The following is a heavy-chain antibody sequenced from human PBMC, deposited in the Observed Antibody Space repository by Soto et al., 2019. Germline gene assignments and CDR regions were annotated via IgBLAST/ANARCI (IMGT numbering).Heavy chain of an antibody. D-gene: IGHD3-3*02. Sequence: PGGSLRLSCAVSGFTFSSYSMNWVRQAPGKGLEWVSYISSSGTAIYSADSVKGRFTISRDNAKNSLYLQMNSLRDEDTAVYYCARDIMPRLGFYQCGMDVWGQGPTVTVSS. CDR1: GFTFSSYS. CDR2: ISSSGTAI. V-gene: IGHV3-48*02. CDR3: ARDIMPRLGFYQCGMDV. J-gene: IGHJ6*02.